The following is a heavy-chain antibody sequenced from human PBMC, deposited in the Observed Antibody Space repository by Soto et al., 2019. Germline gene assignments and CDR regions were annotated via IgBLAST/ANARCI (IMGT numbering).Heavy chain of an antibody. Sequence: GGSLRLSCAASGFTFSSYDMHWVRQATGKGLEWVSAIGTAGDTYYPGSVKGRFTISRENAKNSLYLQMNSLRAGDTAVYYCARSSSSTSCQTKPRVCYYYYMDVWGKGTTVTVSS. J-gene: IGHJ6*03. CDR2: IGTAGDT. V-gene: IGHV3-13*01. D-gene: IGHD2-2*01. CDR3: ARSSSSTSCQTKPRVCYYYYMDV. CDR1: GFTFSSYD.